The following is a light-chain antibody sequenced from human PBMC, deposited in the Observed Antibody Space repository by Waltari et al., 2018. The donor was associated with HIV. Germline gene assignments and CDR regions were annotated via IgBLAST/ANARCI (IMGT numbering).Light chain of an antibody. CDR3: SSYTSSSTKV. Sequence: QSALTQPASVSGSPGQSITISCTGTSSDIDGYNYVSWYQQHPGKAPKLMIYDVSNRPSGLSNRFSSSKSGNTASLTISGLQAEDEADYYCSSYTSSSTKVFGGGTKLTVL. V-gene: IGLV2-14*03. J-gene: IGLJ2*01. CDR2: DVS. CDR1: SSDIDGYNY.